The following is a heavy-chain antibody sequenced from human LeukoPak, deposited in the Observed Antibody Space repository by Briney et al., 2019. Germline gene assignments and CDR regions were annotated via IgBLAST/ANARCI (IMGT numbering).Heavy chain of an antibody. D-gene: IGHD2-15*01. J-gene: IGHJ4*02. CDR2: ISSSSNTI. V-gene: IGHV3-48*01. CDR3: ARGRAGYYFDY. CDR1: GFTFSSYN. Sequence: SGGSLRLSCAASGFTFSSYNMNWVRQAPGKGLEWVSYISSSSNTIYYADSLKGRFTISRDNAKNSLYLQMNSLRAEDTAVYYCARGRAGYYFDYWGQGTLVTVSS.